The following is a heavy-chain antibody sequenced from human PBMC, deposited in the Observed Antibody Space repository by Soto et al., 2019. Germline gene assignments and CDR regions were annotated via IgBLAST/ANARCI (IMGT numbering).Heavy chain of an antibody. CDR1: GFTFSAYS. CDR3: GKSGRTFHRGFLDS. J-gene: IGHJ5*01. D-gene: IGHD3-16*01. Sequence: XXSLRLSCAASGFTFSAYSMSWVPQGPGKGLEWVASIGASGSGIDYEPSGRGLFTISRENSNSTLYLEMNSLRAEDTAVYSCGKSGRTFHRGFLDSWGQENLVTVS. V-gene: IGHV3-23*02. CDR2: IGASGSGI.